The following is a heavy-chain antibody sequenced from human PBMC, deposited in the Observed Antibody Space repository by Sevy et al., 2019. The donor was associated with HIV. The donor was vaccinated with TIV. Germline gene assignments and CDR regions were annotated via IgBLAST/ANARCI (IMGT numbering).Heavy chain of an antibody. J-gene: IGHJ4*02. CDR3: ARETVSGYNL. D-gene: IGHD5-12*01. Sequence: GGSLRLSCAVSGFRVRSNYISWVRQAPGNGLEWVSTIYAGGNTYYADSVKGRFSISRDNSKNIVYLQINSLRGEDTAVYYCARETVSGYNLWGQGSLVTVSS. CDR2: IYAGGNT. CDR1: GFRVRSNY. V-gene: IGHV3-53*01.